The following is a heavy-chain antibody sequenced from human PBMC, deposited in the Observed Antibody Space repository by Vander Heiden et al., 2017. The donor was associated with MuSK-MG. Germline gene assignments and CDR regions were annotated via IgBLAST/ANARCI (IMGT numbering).Heavy chain of an antibody. CDR3: TTGVSSGWMRGYYFDY. CDR1: GLTFSNAW. D-gene: IGHD6-19*01. CDR2: IKSKTDGGTT. Sequence: EVQLVESGGGLVKPGGSLRLSCAASGLTFSNAWMTWVRQAPGKGLEWVGRIKSKTDGGTTDYAAPVKGRFTISRDDSKSTLYLKMNSTKTEETAVYFCTTGVSSGWMRGYYFDYWGQGTLVTVSS. J-gene: IGHJ4*02. V-gene: IGHV3-15*01.